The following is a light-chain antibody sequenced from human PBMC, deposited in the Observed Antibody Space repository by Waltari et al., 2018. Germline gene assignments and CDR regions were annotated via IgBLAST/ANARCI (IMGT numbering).Light chain of an antibody. J-gene: IGKJ1*01. Sequence: DIQMTQSPSTLSASVGDRVTITCRASQSIGSSLAWYQQKPGKAPKVVIYEASSLESGVPSRFSGSGSGTEFTLTISSLQPDDFATYYCQQYNNWPPWTFGQGTKVEIK. CDR3: QQYNNWPPWT. CDR2: EAS. CDR1: QSIGSS. V-gene: IGKV1-5*03.